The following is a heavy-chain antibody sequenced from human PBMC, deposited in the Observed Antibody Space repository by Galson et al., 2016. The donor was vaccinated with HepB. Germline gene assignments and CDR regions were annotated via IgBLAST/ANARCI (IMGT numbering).Heavy chain of an antibody. CDR3: ARYYCETIACRYFDF. J-gene: IGHJ4*02. CDR2: INHSGST. CDR1: GGSFSGYY. D-gene: IGHD2-21*01. Sequence: SETLSLTCAVYGGSFSGYYWSCIRQPPGKGLEWIGEINHSGSTNYNPSLKSRVTMSVDTSKNQLSMKMNYVTSEDTALYYCARYYCETIACRYFDFWGQGTLVTVSS. V-gene: IGHV4-34*10.